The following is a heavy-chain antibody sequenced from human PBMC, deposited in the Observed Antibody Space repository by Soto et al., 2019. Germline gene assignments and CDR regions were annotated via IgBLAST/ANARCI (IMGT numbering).Heavy chain of an antibody. CDR2: FSGSGTTI. Sequence: GGSLRLSGVASGFTLSDYYVSWIRQAPGKGLEWVSYFSGSGTTIYYADSVKGRVTVSRDNAKNSLYLQMNSLRAEDTAVYNCARNPSFIDYWGQGTLVTVSS. CDR1: GFTLSDYY. CDR3: ARNPSFIDY. V-gene: IGHV3-11*01. J-gene: IGHJ4*02.